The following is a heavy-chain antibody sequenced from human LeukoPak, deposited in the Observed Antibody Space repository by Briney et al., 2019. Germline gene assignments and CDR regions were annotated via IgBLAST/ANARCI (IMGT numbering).Heavy chain of an antibody. V-gene: IGHV4-34*01. Sequence: SETLSLTCAVYGGYFSGYYWSWIRQPPGKGLEWFGEINHSGSTNYNPSLKSRVTISVDTSKTQFSLKLSSVTAADTAVYYCARGEFTYYYDSSGPAGYWGQGTLVTVSS. CDR1: GGYFSGYY. CDR3: ARGEFTYYYDSSGPAGY. J-gene: IGHJ4*02. D-gene: IGHD3-22*01. CDR2: INHSGST.